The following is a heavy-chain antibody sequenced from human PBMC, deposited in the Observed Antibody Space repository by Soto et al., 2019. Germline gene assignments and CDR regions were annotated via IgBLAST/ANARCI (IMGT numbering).Heavy chain of an antibody. CDR3: ARDYYDSSEGNWFDP. V-gene: IGHV1-18*04. CDR1: GYTFTSYG. CDR2: ISAYNGNT. Sequence: GASVKGSCKAFGYTFTSYGISWVRQAPGQGLEWMGWISAYNGNTNYAQKLQGRVTMTTDTSTSTAYMELRSLRSDDTAVYYCARDYYDSSEGNWFDPWGQGTLVTVSS. D-gene: IGHD3-22*01. J-gene: IGHJ5*02.